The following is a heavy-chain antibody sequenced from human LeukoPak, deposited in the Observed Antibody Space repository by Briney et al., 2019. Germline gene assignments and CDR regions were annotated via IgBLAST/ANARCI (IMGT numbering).Heavy chain of an antibody. V-gene: IGHV3-23*01. CDR1: GFTFSSYV. CDR3: AREGFDY. Sequence: GGSLRLSCAASGFTFSSYVMSWVRQAPGKGLEWVSAVTTSGGTTYYADSVKGRFTISRDNSKNTLFLQMNSLRAEDTAVYYCAREGFDYWGQGTLVTVSS. J-gene: IGHJ4*02. CDR2: VTTSGGTT.